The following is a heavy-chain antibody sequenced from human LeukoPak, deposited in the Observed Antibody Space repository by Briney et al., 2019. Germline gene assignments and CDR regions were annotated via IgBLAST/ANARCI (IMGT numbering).Heavy chain of an antibody. D-gene: IGHD6-19*01. V-gene: IGHV3-30*02. Sequence: PGGSLRLSCAASGFTFSSYGMHWVRQAPGKGLEWVAFIRYDGSNKYYADSVKGRFTISRDNSKNTLYLQMNSLRAEDTAVYYCAKDRGGAVAGTFHYWGQGTLVTVSS. J-gene: IGHJ4*02. CDR1: GFTFSSYG. CDR2: IRYDGSNK. CDR3: AKDRGGAVAGTFHY.